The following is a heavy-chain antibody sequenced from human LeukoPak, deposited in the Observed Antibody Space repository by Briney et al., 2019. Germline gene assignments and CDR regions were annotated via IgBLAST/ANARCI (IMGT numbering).Heavy chain of an antibody. J-gene: IGHJ4*02. D-gene: IGHD4-17*01. Sequence: GGSLRLSCAPSGFTFSSYAMSWVRQAPGKGLEWVSAISGSGGSTYYADSVKGRFTISRDNSKNTLYLQMNSLRVEDTAVYYCANHWYGDYGYFDYWGQGTLVTVSS. CDR2: ISGSGGST. CDR3: ANHWYGDYGYFDY. CDR1: GFTFSSYA. V-gene: IGHV3-23*01.